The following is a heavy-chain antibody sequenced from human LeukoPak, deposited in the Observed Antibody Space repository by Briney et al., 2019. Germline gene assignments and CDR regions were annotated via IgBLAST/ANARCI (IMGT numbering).Heavy chain of an antibody. J-gene: IGHJ4*02. V-gene: IGHV4-4*02. CDR3: ARQASGFWSGYVFDY. CDR1: GGSISSSNW. D-gene: IGHD3-3*01. CDR2: IYHSGST. Sequence: SGTLSLTCAVSGGSISSSNWWSWVRQPPGKGLEWIEEIYHSGSTNYNPSLKSRVTISVDKSKNQFSLKLSSVTAADTAVYYCARQASGFWSGYVFDYWGQGTLVTVSS.